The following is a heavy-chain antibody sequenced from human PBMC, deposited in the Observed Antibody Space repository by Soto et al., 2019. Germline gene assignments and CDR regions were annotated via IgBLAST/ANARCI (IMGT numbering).Heavy chain of an antibody. J-gene: IGHJ3*02. CDR1: GFTFSSYA. Sequence: PGGSLRLSCAASGFTFSSYAMHWVRQAPGKGLEWVAVISYDGSNKYYADSVKGRFTISRDNSKNTLYLQMNSLRAEDTAVYYCARMDITTVTTDAFDIWGQGTMVTVAS. CDR3: ARMDITTVTTDAFDI. V-gene: IGHV3-30-3*01. D-gene: IGHD4-17*01. CDR2: ISYDGSNK.